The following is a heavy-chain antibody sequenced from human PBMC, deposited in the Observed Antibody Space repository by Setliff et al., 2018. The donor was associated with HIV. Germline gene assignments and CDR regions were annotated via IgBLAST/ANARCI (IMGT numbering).Heavy chain of an antibody. CDR3: ARHRDVGY. J-gene: IGHJ4*02. D-gene: IGHD2-15*01. Sequence: PSETLSLTCAVYGGSFSDNYWTWIRQPPGKGLEWIGYIYYSGSTNYNPSLKSRVTISVDTSKNQFSLKLSSVTAADTAVYYCARHRDVGYWGQGTLVTVSS. CDR1: GGSFSDNY. CDR2: IYYSGST. V-gene: IGHV4-59*08.